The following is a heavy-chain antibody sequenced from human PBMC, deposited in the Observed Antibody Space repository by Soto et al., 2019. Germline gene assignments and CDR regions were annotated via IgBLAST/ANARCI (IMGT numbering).Heavy chain of an antibody. J-gene: IGHJ5*02. CDR3: VRGSAPQA. V-gene: IGHV4-39*02. Sequence: QLQMQESGPGLVKPSETLSLTCTVSGDSISSRNYYWGWIRQPPGKGLEWIGSVYYSVSTYYNPSLKSRVTISVDTSKNQLSLKLSSGTAADTAVYYCVRGSAPQAWGQGTLVTVSS. CDR2: VYYSVST. CDR1: GDSISSRNYY.